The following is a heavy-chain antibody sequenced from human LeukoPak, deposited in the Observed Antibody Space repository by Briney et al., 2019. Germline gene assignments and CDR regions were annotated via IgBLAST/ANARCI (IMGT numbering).Heavy chain of an antibody. J-gene: IGHJ4*02. CDR3: ARGLPYDSSGYYPFDC. Sequence: GGSLRLSCAASGFTFSSYWMHWVRQAPGKGLVCVSRINGDGSFTIYADSVKGRFTISRDNAKNTLYLQMNSLRAEDTAVYYCARGLPYDSSGYYPFDCWGQGTLVTVSS. CDR1: GFTFSSYW. CDR2: INGDGSFT. D-gene: IGHD3-22*01. V-gene: IGHV3-74*01.